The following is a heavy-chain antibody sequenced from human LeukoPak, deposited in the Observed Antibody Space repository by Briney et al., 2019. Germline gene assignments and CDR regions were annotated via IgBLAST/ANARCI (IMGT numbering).Heavy chain of an antibody. J-gene: IGHJ6*02. CDR3: ARGSFWSGYTWDYYGMDV. Sequence: ASVKVSCKASGYTFTGYYMHWVRQAPGQGLEWMGWINPNSGGTNYAQKFQGRVTMTRDTSISTAYMELSRLRSDDTAVYHCARGSFWSGYTWDYYGMDVWGQGTTVTVSS. CDR1: GYTFTGYY. V-gene: IGHV1-2*02. D-gene: IGHD3-3*01. CDR2: INPNSGGT.